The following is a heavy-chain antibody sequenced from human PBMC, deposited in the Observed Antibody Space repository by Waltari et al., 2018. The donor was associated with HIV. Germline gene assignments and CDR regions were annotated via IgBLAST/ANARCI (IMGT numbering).Heavy chain of an antibody. CDR1: GGSISSGSYY. CDR3: ARVSDYYGSSGYYYFDY. CDR2: MYTSGST. D-gene: IGHD3-22*01. J-gene: IGHJ4*02. Sequence: QVQLQESGPGLVKPSQTLSLTCTVSGGSISSGSYYWRWIRQPAGKGLEWIGRMYTSGSTNYNPSLRSRVTISVDTSKNQFSLKLSSVTAADTAVYYCARVSDYYGSSGYYYFDYWGQGTLVTVSS. V-gene: IGHV4-61*02.